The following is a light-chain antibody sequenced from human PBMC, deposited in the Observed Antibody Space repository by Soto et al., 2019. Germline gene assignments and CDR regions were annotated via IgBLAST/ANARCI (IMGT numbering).Light chain of an antibody. CDR1: SSDVGDYNY. Sequence: QSALTQPRSVSGSPGQSVTISCTGTSSDVGDYNYVSWYQQYPGKAPKLVIYDVSKRPSGVPDRFSGSKSGNTASLTISGLQAEDEADDYCCSFAGSYTFWVFGGGTKVTVL. J-gene: IGLJ3*02. CDR3: CSFAGSYTFWV. CDR2: DVS. V-gene: IGLV2-11*01.